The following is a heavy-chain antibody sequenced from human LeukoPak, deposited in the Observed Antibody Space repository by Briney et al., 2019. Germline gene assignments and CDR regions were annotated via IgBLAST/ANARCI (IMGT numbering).Heavy chain of an antibody. CDR2: ISSSGSYT. CDR1: GFTFSDYY. CDR3: GRGGGNSSGAFDP. D-gene: IGHD6-25*01. V-gene: IGHV3-11*06. Sequence: PGGSLRLSCAASGFTFSDYYMSWIRQAPGKGLEWVSYISSSGSYTNYADSVKGRFTISRDNAKNSLYLQMNSLRAEDTAVYYCGRGGGNSSGAFDPWGQEPLVPVSS. J-gene: IGHJ5*02.